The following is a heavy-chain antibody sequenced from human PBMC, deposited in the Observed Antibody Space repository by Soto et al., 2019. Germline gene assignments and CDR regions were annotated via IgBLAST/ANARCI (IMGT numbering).Heavy chain of an antibody. V-gene: IGHV1-69*13. Sequence: SVKVSCKVSGGIFRGYAISWVRQAPGQGLEWLGGIVPIFDITNYAQKFQGRVTITADESTSTAYMDLTSLRSEDTVVYYCARPDEGSYSSNHHYYYALDVWGQGSTVTVSS. CDR3: ARPDEGSYSSNHHYYYALDV. J-gene: IGHJ6*02. CDR2: IVPIFDIT. CDR1: GGIFRGYA. D-gene: IGHD3-16*01.